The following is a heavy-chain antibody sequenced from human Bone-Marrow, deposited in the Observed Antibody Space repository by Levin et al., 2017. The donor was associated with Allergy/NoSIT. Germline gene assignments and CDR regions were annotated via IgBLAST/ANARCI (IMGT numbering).Heavy chain of an antibody. CDR2: IKSKTDGGTT. J-gene: IGHJ3*02. CDR3: TTDRSLGGFDI. V-gene: IGHV3-15*01. Sequence: GESLKISCAASGLTFSNAWMSWVRQAPGKGPEWVGRIKSKTDGGTTEYAAPVEDRFTISRDDSKTTLYLQMNSLKTEDTAVYYCTTDRSLGGFDIWGQGKMVIVSS. CDR1: GLTFSNAW. D-gene: IGHD2-15*01.